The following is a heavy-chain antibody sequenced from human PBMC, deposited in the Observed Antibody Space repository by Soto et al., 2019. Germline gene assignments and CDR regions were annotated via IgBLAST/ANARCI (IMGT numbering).Heavy chain of an antibody. J-gene: IGHJ4*02. V-gene: IGHV4-59*08. CDR1: GGSISSYY. CDR2: IYHSGST. D-gene: IGHD2-2*01. CDR3: ARHVVPAANYFDY. Sequence: PSETLSLTCTVSGGSISSYYWSWIRQPPGKGLEWIGYIYHSGSTNYNPSLKSRVTISVDTSKNQFSLKLSSVTVADTAVYYCARHVVPAANYFDYWGQGTLVTVYS.